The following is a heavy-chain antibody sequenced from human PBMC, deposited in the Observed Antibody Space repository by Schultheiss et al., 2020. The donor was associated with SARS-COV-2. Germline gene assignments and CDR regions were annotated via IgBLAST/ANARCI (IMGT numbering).Heavy chain of an antibody. CDR3: ARYYYDGTGDNWFDP. V-gene: IGHV4-34*09. CDR1: GDSISHFY. D-gene: IGHD3-3*01. Sequence: SQTLSLTCTVSGDSISHFYWNWIRQPAGKGLEWIGEINHSGSTNYNPSLKSRATISVDTAKNQFSLQLSSVTAADTAVYYCARYYYDGTGDNWFDPWGQGIQVTVSS. CDR2: INHSGST. J-gene: IGHJ5*02.